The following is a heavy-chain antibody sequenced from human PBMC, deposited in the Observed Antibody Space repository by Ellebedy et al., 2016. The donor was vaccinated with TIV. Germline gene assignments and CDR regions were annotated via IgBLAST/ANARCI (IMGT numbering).Heavy chain of an antibody. CDR2: IDPRGGRI. Sequence: AASVKVSCKASGYSFGSYYLYWVRQAPGQGLEWMGIIDPRGGRIDYAQKFKDRVIMSRDKSTNTVYMELSSLRSEDTAIYYCARADEGDPLDYWGQGTLVTVSS. D-gene: IGHD3-10*01. CDR3: ARADEGDPLDY. J-gene: IGHJ4*02. CDR1: GYSFGSYY. V-gene: IGHV1-46*01.